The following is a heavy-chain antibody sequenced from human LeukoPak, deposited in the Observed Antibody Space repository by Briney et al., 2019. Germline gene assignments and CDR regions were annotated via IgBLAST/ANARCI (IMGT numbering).Heavy chain of an antibody. D-gene: IGHD3-3*01. CDR3: ARVLQEDTIFGVAPLTHNWFDP. Sequence: GGSLRLSCAASGNYWMHWVRQVPGKGLVWVSHINRDGSWTNYADSVKGRFTISRDNAKNSLYLQMNSLRAEDTAVYYCARVLQEDTIFGVAPLTHNWFDPWGQGTLVTVSS. V-gene: IGHV3-74*01. J-gene: IGHJ5*02. CDR2: INRDGSWT. CDR1: GNYW.